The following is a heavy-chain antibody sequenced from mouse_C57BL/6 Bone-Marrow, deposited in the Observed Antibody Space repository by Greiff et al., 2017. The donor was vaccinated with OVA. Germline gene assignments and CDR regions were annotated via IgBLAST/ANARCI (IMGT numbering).Heavy chain of an antibody. V-gene: IGHV1-80*01. Sequence: VQLVESGAELVKPGASVKISCKASGYAFSSYWMNWVKQRPGKGLEWIGQIYPGDGDTNYNGKFKGKATLTADKSSSTAYMQLSSLTSEDSAVYFCARDTTVVRYFDVWGTGTTVTVSS. J-gene: IGHJ1*03. D-gene: IGHD1-1*01. CDR2: IYPGDGDT. CDR3: ARDTTVVRYFDV. CDR1: GYAFSSYW.